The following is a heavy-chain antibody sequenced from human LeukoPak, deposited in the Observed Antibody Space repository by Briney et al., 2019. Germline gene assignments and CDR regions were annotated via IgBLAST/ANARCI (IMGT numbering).Heavy chain of an antibody. V-gene: IGHV3-23*01. J-gene: IGHJ4*02. CDR2: ISGSGGST. D-gene: IGHD6-13*01. CDR1: EFTFGNYW. CDR3: ARDGGYSSSWYYFDY. Sequence: GGSLRLSCAASEFTFGNYWMSWVRQAPGKGLEWVSAISGSGGSTYYADSVKGRFTISRDSSKNTLYLQMNSLRAEDTAVYYCARDGGYSSSWYYFDYWGQGTLVTVSS.